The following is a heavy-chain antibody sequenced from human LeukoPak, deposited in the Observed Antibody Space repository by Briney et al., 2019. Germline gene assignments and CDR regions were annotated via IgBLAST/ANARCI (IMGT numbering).Heavy chain of an antibody. J-gene: IGHJ4*02. CDR1: GFTFSSYS. CDR3: ARALGYIEVGFDY. D-gene: IGHD5-12*01. CDR2: ISSSRSYM. Sequence: PGGSLRLSCAASGFTFSSYSMNWVRQAPGKGLEWVSSISSSRSYMYYADSVKGRFTISRDNAKNSLYLQMNSLRAEDTAMYYCARALGYIEVGFDYWGQGTLVTVSS. V-gene: IGHV3-21*01.